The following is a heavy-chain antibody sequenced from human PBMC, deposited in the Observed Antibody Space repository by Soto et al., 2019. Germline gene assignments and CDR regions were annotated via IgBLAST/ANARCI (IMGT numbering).Heavy chain of an antibody. CDR3: ARDFSSGYFQSMDV. D-gene: IGHD3-22*01. Sequence: GGSLRLSCAASGFTFSSYGMHWVRQAPGKGLEWVAVIWYDGSNKYYADSVKGRFTISRDNSKNTLYLQMNSLRAEDTAVYYCARDFSSGYFQSMDVWGQGTTVTVSS. CDR1: GFTFSSYG. J-gene: IGHJ6*02. CDR2: IWYDGSNK. V-gene: IGHV3-33*01.